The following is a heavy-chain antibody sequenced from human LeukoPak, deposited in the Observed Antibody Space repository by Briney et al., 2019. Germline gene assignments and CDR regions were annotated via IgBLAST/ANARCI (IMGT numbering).Heavy chain of an antibody. D-gene: IGHD2-2*01. CDR2: IFHTGST. CDR1: GGSISSNYW. V-gene: IGHV4-4*02. Sequence: PSETLSLTCAVAGGSISSNYWWTWVRQPPGRGLEWIGEIFHTGSTTYNPSLKSRVTISVDKSKNHFSLELNSLTAADTAVYYCARRNPSVGAAMPRAFDYWGQGTLVTVSS. J-gene: IGHJ4*02. CDR3: ARRNPSVGAAMPRAFDY.